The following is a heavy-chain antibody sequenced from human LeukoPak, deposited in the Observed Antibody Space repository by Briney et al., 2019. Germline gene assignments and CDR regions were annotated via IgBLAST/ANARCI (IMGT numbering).Heavy chain of an antibody. CDR2: IYYSGST. Sequence: PSETLSLTCTVPGGSISSYYWSWIRQPPGKGLEWIGYIYYSGSTNYNPSLNSRVTISVDTSKNQFSLKLSSVTAADTAVYYCARQTGTARRYFDYWGQGTLVTVSS. CDR3: ARQTGTARRYFDY. CDR1: GGSISSYY. J-gene: IGHJ4*02. V-gene: IGHV4-59*08. D-gene: IGHD1-1*01.